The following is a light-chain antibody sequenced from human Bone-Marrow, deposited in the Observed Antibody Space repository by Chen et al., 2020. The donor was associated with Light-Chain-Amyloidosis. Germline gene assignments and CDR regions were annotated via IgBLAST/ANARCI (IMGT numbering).Light chain of an antibody. CDR3: QQYNSYPLT. Sequence: DFQMTQSPSTLSASVGDRVTITGRASLSISRWLAWFQQRPGKAPMLLVYDASSLERGVPSRFSGSGSETEFTLAISSLQPDDFATYYCQQYNSYPLTFGGGTKVEIK. CDR2: DAS. J-gene: IGKJ4*01. V-gene: IGKV1-5*01. CDR1: LSISRW.